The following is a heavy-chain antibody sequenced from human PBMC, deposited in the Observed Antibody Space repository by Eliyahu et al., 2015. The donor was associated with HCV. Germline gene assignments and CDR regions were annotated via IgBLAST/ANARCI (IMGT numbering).Heavy chain of an antibody. J-gene: IGHJ4*02. D-gene: IGHD4-17*01. CDR3: AKSPAVPPVTTAHFSFDY. CDR2: ISGSGGST. V-gene: IGHV3-23*01. CDR1: GFTFSXXX. Sequence: EVQLLESGGGLVQPGGSLRLSCXASGFTFSXXXMSWVRQAPGKGLEWVSAISGSGGSTYYADSVKGRFTISRDNSKNTLYLQMNSLRAEDTAVYYCAKSPAVPPVTTAHFSFDYWGQGTLVTVSS.